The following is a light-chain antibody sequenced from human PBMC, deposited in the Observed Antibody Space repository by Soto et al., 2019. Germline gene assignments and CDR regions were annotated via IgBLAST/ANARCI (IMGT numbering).Light chain of an antibody. V-gene: IGLV2-23*01. J-gene: IGLJ3*02. Sequence: QSALTQPASVSGSPGQSVTISCTGTSTDVGSYNLVSWYQQHPGKAPKLIVYEGTKGPAGISDRFSGSKSGNTAFLTISGLQAEDDGYYYCCSYAGSSTWVFGGGTQLTVL. CDR2: EGT. CDR3: CSYAGSSTWV. CDR1: STDVGSYNL.